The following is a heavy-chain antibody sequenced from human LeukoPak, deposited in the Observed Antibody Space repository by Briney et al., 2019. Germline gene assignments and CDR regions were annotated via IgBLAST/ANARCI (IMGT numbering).Heavy chain of an antibody. CDR3: ARVGYCSHGSCLRLDWYFDL. J-gene: IGHJ2*01. Sequence: SETLSLTCTVSGGSISSYYWSWIRQPPGKGLEWIGYIYYSGTTNYNPSLKSRVSISLDTSKNQFSLKLSSVTAADTAVYYCARVGYCSHGSCLRLDWYFDLLGRGTLVTVSS. V-gene: IGHV4-59*01. D-gene: IGHD2-15*01. CDR1: GGSISSYY. CDR2: IYYSGTT.